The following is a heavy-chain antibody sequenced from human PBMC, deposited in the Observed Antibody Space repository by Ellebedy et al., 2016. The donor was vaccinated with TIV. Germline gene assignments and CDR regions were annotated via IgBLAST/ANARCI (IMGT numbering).Heavy chain of an antibody. CDR3: ATYSIAAARSFDY. D-gene: IGHD6-13*01. J-gene: IGHJ4*02. CDR2: MNPNSGNT. V-gene: IGHV1-8*02. Sequence: ASVKVSCXASGYTFTGYYMHWVRQATGQGLEWMGWMNPNSGNTGYAQKFQGRVTMTRNTSISTAYMELSSLRSEDTAVYYCATYSIAAARSFDYWGQGTLVTVSS. CDR1: GYTFTGYY.